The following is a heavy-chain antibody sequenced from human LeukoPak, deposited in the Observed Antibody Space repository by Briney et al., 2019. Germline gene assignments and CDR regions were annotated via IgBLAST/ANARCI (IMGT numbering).Heavy chain of an antibody. CDR2: IHHSGST. D-gene: IGHD3-22*01. CDR3: ARVSSGYYPNWFDP. CDR1: GGSISSGGYS. J-gene: IGHJ5*02. V-gene: IGHV4-30-2*01. Sequence: SQTLSLTCAVSGGSISSGGYSWSWIRQPPGKGLEWIGYIHHSGSTYYNPSLKSRVTISVDRSKNQFSLKLSSVTAADTAVYYCARVSSGYYPNWFDPWGQGTLVTVSS.